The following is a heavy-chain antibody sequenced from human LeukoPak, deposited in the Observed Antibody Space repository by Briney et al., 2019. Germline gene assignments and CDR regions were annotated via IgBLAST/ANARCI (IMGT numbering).Heavy chain of an antibody. D-gene: IGHD4-23*01. CDR2: IYYSGST. CDR3: ARAETTVVTLDAFDI. V-gene: IGHV4-59*08. Sequence: PSETLFLTCTVSGRSISSCYWSWIRQPPGKGLEWIGYIYYSGSTNYNPSLKSRVTISVDTSKNQFSLKLSSVTAADTAVYYCARAETTVVTLDAFDIWGQGTMVTVSS. CDR1: GRSISSCY. J-gene: IGHJ3*02.